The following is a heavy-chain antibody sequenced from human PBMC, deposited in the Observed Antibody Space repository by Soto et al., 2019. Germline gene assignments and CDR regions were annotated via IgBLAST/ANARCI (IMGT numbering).Heavy chain of an antibody. Sequence: GASVKVSCKASGYTFTGYYMHWVRQAPGQGLEWMGWINPNSGGTNYAQKFQGWVTMTRDTSISTAYMELSRLRSDDTAVYYCARGYGDYDSQAYYYYYGMDVWGQGTTVTVSS. CDR1: GYTFTGYY. J-gene: IGHJ6*02. D-gene: IGHD4-17*01. CDR2: INPNSGGT. V-gene: IGHV1-2*04. CDR3: ARGYGDYDSQAYYYYYGMDV.